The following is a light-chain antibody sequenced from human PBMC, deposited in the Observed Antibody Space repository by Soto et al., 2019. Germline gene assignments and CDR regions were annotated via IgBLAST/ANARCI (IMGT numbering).Light chain of an antibody. J-gene: IGLJ2*01. CDR3: QSYDSSLSGSV. CDR1: SSNIGAGYD. CDR2: ANN. Sequence: QSVLTQSPSVSGAQGQRVTISCTGSSSNIGAGYDVHWYQHLPGTAPKLLIFANNNRPSGVPDRFSGSKSGTSASLAITGLQAEDEADYYCQSYDSSLSGSVFGGGTKLTVL. V-gene: IGLV1-40*01.